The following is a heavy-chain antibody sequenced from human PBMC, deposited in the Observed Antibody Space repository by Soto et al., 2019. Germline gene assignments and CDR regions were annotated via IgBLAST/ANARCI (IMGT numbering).Heavy chain of an antibody. D-gene: IGHD3-9*01. CDR1: GFTFDDYA. J-gene: IGHJ4*02. V-gene: IGHV3-9*01. CDR3: AKDIGYDILTGPAPFDY. CDR2: ISWNSGSI. Sequence: GGSLRLSCAASGFTFDDYAMHWVRQAPGKGLEWVSGISWNSGSIGYADSVKGRFTISRDNAKNSLYLQMNSLRAEDTALYYCAKDIGYDILTGPAPFDYWGQGTLVTV.